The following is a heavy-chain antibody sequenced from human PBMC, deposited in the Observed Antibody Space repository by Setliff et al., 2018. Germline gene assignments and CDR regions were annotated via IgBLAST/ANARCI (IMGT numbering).Heavy chain of an antibody. CDR1: GYTFTNYG. Sequence: GASVKVSCKASGYTFTNYGINWVRQAPGQGLEWMGWINNYNMNTNYPQKFLGRVTMTTDTSTSTAYMELRSLRPDDTAVYYCARGGVSAAGKKGVFEHWGQGTLVTVSS. CDR2: INNYNMNT. V-gene: IGHV1-18*01. CDR3: ARGGVSAAGKKGVFEH. J-gene: IGHJ4*02. D-gene: IGHD6-13*01.